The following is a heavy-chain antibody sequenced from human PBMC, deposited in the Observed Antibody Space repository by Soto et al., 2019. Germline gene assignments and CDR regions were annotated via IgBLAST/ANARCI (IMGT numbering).Heavy chain of an antibody. V-gene: IGHV1-46*01. CDR3: ARDREGQLLWFGELVPPYCSVMAV. J-gene: IGHJ6*01. CDR1: GYTFTSYY. Sequence: ASVKVSCKASGYTFTSYYMHWVRQAPGQGLEWMGIINPSGGSTSYAQKFQGRVTMTRDTSTSAVYMELSSLRSEDTAVYYCARDREGQLLWFGELVPPYCSVMAVWGRGTTVTVSS. D-gene: IGHD3-10*01. CDR2: INPSGGST.